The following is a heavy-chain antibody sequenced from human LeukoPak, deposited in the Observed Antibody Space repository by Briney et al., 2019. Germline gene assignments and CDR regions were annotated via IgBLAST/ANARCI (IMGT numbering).Heavy chain of an antibody. J-gene: IGHJ4*02. V-gene: IGHV5-51*04. D-gene: IGHD2-15*01. CDR3: ARGSTPMRGFCSSGSCTLFEY. CDR1: GYSFSTYW. CDR2: IYPADSDT. Sequence: GESLKISCKGSGYSFSTYWIAWVRQMPGKGLEWMGIIYPADSDTRYSPSFQGQVTLSADKPITTAYLQWSSLKASDTAIYYCARGSTPMRGFCSSGSCTLFEYWGQGTLVTVSS.